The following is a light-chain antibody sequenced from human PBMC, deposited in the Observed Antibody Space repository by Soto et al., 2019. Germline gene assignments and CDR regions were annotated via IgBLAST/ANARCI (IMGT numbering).Light chain of an antibody. Sequence: DVVMTQTPLSLSVAPGRPASISCKSSQSLLHITGETFLFWYLQKPGQSPQLLIYEVSTRVSGVPARFSGSGSGTDFTLEISRVETDDVGVYYCMQSTQLPPTFGQGTRLEIK. V-gene: IGKV2D-29*02. CDR1: QSLLHITGETF. CDR2: EVS. CDR3: MQSTQLPPT. J-gene: IGKJ5*01.